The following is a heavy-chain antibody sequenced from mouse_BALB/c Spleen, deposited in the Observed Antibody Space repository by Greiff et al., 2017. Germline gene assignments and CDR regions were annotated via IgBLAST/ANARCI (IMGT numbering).Heavy chain of an antibody. Sequence: EVKLVESGGGLVQPGGSRKLSCAASGFTFSSFGMHWVRQAPEKGLEWVAYISSGSSTIYYADTVKGRFTISRDNPKNTLFLQMTSLRSEDTAMYYCARGDYYAMDYWGQGTSVTVSS. J-gene: IGHJ4*01. CDR2: ISSGSSTI. CDR3: ARGDYYAMDY. V-gene: IGHV5-17*02. CDR1: GFTFSSFG.